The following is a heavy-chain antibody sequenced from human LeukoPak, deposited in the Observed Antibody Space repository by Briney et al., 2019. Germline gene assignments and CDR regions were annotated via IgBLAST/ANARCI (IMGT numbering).Heavy chain of an antibody. CDR2: IYYSGST. V-gene: IGHV4-59*12. D-gene: IGHD6-6*01. J-gene: IGHJ4*02. CDR1: GGSISSYF. CDR3: ARDSSGGSSVDY. Sequence: PSETLSLTCAVSGGSISSYFWSWIQQPPGKGLEWIGYIYYSGSTYYNPSLKSRVTISVDTSKNQFSLKLSSVTAADTAVYYCARDSSGGSSVDYWGQGTLVTVSS.